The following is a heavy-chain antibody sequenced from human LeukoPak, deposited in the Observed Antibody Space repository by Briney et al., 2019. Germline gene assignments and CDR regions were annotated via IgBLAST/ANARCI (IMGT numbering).Heavy chain of an antibody. Sequence: GGSLRLFCAASGFTVSSNYMSWVRQAPGKGLEWVSVIYSGGSTYYADSVKGRFTISRDNSKNTLYLQMNSLRAEDTAVYYCARDQGGDYDSSGSFDYWGQGTLVTVSS. CDR2: IYSGGST. D-gene: IGHD3-22*01. CDR1: GFTVSSNY. CDR3: ARDQGGDYDSSGSFDY. J-gene: IGHJ4*02. V-gene: IGHV3-66*01.